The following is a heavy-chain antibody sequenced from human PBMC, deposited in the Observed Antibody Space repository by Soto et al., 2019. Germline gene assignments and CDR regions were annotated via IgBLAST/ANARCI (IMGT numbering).Heavy chain of an antibody. CDR1: GGSISRGGYY. CDR3: AREIRYCSGGSCYLNWFDP. D-gene: IGHD2-15*01. Sequence: SETLSLTCTVSGGSISRGGYYWSWIRQHPGEGLEWIGYIYYSGSTYYNPSLKSRVTISVDTSKNQFSLKLSSVTAADTAVYYCAREIRYCSGGSCYLNWFDPWGQGTLVTVSS. V-gene: IGHV4-31*03. CDR2: IYYSGST. J-gene: IGHJ5*02.